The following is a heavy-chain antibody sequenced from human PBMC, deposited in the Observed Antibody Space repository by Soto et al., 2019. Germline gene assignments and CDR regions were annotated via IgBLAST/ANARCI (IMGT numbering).Heavy chain of an antibody. D-gene: IGHD5-12*01. V-gene: IGHV4-31*03. Sequence: PSETLSLTCTVSGGSISSSDYYWSWIRQPPGKGLEWIGYIYSSGNTYYNPSLKSRLTISVDTSKNQFSLKLNSVTAADTALYYCARGLSVATVVTCYFDYWGQGTLVT. J-gene: IGHJ4*02. CDR3: ARGLSVATVVTCYFDY. CDR1: GGSISSSDYY. CDR2: IYSSGNT.